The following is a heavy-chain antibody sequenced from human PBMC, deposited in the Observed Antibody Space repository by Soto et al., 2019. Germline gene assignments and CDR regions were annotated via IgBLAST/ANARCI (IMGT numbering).Heavy chain of an antibody. D-gene: IGHD3-10*01. J-gene: IGHJ4*02. CDR3: ASGRGVWFDLYY. CDR2: ISAYNGNT. Sequence: ASVKVSCKASGYTFTSYGISWVRQAPGQGLEWMGWISAYNGNTNYAQKLQGRVTMTTDTSTSTAYMELSRLRSDDTAVYYCASGRGVWFDLYYWGQGTLVTVSS. CDR1: GYTFTSYG. V-gene: IGHV1-18*01.